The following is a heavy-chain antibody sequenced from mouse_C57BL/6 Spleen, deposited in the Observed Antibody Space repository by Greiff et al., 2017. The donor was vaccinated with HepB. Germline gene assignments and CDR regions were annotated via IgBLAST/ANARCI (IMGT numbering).Heavy chain of an antibody. CDR2: ISYSGST. CDR3: AKGSYDGYYQFAY. D-gene: IGHD2-3*01. J-gene: IGHJ3*01. Sequence: EVKLMESGPGLAKPSQTLSLTCSVTGYSITSDYWNWIRKFPGNKLEYMGYISYSGSTYYNPSLKSRISITRDTSKNQYYLQLNSVTTEDTATYYCAKGSYDGYYQFAYWGQGTLVTVSA. V-gene: IGHV3-8*01. CDR1: GYSITSDY.